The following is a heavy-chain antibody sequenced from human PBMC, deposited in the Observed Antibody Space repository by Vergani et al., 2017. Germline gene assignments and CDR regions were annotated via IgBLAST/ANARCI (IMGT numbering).Heavy chain of an antibody. D-gene: IGHD2-21*01. CDR3: ARNPYWSGECYSDAFDI. CDR1: GGSISSYY. J-gene: IGHJ3*02. Sequence: QVQLQESGPGLVKPSETLSLTCTVSGGSISSYYWSWIRQPPGKGLEWIGYIYYSGSTNYNPSLKSRVTISVDTSKNQFSLKLSSVTAADTAVYYCARNPYWSGECYSDAFDIWGQGTMVTVSS. V-gene: IGHV4-59*01. CDR2: IYYSGST.